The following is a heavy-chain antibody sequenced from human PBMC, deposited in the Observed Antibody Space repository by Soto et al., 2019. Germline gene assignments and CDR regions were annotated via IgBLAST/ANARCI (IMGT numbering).Heavy chain of an antibody. CDR1: GGSFSGYY. D-gene: IGHD6-19*01. CDR2: INHSGST. CDR3: ARGLPVLAVAGIYGMDV. J-gene: IGHJ6*02. Sequence: PSETLSLTCAVYGGSFSGYYWSWIRQPPGKGLEWIGEINHSGSTNYNPSLKSRVTISVDTSKNQFSLKLSSVTAADTAVYYCARGLPVLAVAGIYGMDVWGQGTTVTVSS. V-gene: IGHV4-34*01.